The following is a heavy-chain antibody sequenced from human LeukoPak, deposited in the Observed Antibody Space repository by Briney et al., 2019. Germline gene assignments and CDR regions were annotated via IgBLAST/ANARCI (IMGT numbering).Heavy chain of an antibody. J-gene: IGHJ4*02. CDR2: ISSSSSYI. CDR1: GFTLSSYS. CDR3: ARHSTQLWSMYYFDY. D-gene: IGHD5-18*01. V-gene: IGHV3-21*01. Sequence: PGGSLRLSCAGSGFTLSSYSINWVRQAPGKGLEWVSSISSSSSYIYYADSVKGRFTISRDNAKNSVYLQMNSLRAEDTAVYYCARHSTQLWSMYYFDYWGQGTLVTVSS.